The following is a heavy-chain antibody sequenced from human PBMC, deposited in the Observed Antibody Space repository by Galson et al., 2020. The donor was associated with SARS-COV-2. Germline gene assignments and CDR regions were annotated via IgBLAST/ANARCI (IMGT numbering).Heavy chain of an antibody. CDR1: GYTFTGYY. CDR3: ARDRGDTIFGVVIISPFDY. Sequence: KVSCKASGYTFTGYYIHWVRQAPGQGLEWMGWINPNSGDTKYAQKFQGWVTMTRDTSISTAYMELSRLRSDDTAVYYCARDRGDTIFGVVIISPFDYWGPGTLVTVSS. CDR2: INPNSGDT. J-gene: IGHJ4*02. D-gene: IGHD3-3*01. V-gene: IGHV1-2*04.